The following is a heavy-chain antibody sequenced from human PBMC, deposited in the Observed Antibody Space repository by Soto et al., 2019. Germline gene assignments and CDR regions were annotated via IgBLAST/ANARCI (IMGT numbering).Heavy chain of an antibody. CDR3: ARSRAAWTNAFDV. Sequence: QIALKESGPALVKPTQTLTLTCAFSGFSLTTNGVGVGWIRQPPGKALEWLAIFFWDDDTRYSLSLKSRLTITKDASRNLGVLTMTNMAPADTGTYYCARSRAAWTNAFDVWGQGTLVSVSS. CDR1: GFSLTTNGVG. CDR2: FFWDDDT. D-gene: IGHD3-10*01. V-gene: IGHV2-5*02. J-gene: IGHJ3*01.